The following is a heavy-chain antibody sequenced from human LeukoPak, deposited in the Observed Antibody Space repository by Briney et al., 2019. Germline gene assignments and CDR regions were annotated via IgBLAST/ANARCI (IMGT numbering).Heavy chain of an antibody. CDR2: ISAYNGNT. D-gene: IGHD3-9*01. CDR1: DYTFTSYG. J-gene: IGHJ4*02. CDR3: ARVPLRYFDWLSGDGCYFDY. V-gene: IGHV1-18*01. Sequence: ASVKVSCKASDYTFTSYGISWVRQAPGQGLEWMGWISAYNGNTNNAQKLQGRVTMTTDTSTSTAYMELRSLRSDDTAVYYCARVPLRYFDWLSGDGCYFDYWGQGTLVTVSS.